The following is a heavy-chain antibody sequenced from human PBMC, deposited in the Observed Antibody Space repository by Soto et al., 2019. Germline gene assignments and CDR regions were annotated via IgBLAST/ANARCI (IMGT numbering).Heavy chain of an antibody. J-gene: IGHJ6*02. CDR1: GGTFSSYA. Sequence: QVQLVQSGAEVKKPGSSVKVSCKASGGTFSSYAISWVRQAPGQGLEWMGGIIPIFGTANYAQKFQGRVTITADEPTSTAYMELSSLRSEDKAVYYCASHGITGTWVYYYGMDVGGQGTTVTVSS. CDR2: IIPIFGTA. V-gene: IGHV1-69*12. CDR3: ASHGITGTWVYYYGMDV. D-gene: IGHD1-7*01.